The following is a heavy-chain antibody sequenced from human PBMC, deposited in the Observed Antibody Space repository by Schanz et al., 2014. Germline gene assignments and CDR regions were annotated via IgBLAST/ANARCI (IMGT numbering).Heavy chain of an antibody. CDR3: ARDLEGFDY. V-gene: IGHV4-4*07. Sequence: QVQLQESRPRLVKPSETLSLTCNVSGYSISSGYYWSWIRQPAGKGLEWIGRIFTSGSTDYNPSLKSRVTMSVDPSKNQFSLKLSSVTAADTAVYYCARDLEGFDYWGQGTLVTVSS. J-gene: IGHJ4*02. D-gene: IGHD1-1*01. CDR1: GYSISSGYY. CDR2: IFTSGST.